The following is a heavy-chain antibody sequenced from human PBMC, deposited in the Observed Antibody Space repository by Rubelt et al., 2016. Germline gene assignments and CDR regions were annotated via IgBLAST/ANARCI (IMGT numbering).Heavy chain of an antibody. D-gene: IGHD2-8*02. Sequence: EVQLVESRGGLVQPGGSLRLSCVASGFTYSNNWMTWVRQAPWKGLEWVANINQDGSEKNYVDSVKGRFTISKDNAKNSLYLQMTSLTAEDTAVYYCVKGVGYLGPWGQGTLVTVSS. J-gene: IGHJ5*02. CDR2: INQDGSEK. CDR1: GFTYSNNW. V-gene: IGHV3-7*05. CDR3: VKGVGYLGP.